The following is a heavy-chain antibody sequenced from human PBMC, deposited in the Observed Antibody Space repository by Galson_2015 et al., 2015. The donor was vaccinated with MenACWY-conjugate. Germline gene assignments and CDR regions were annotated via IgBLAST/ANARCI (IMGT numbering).Heavy chain of an antibody. CDR2: ISSRSSYA. CDR1: GFTFSDYY. CDR3: ARVGNSEYDS. Sequence: SLRLSCAASGFTFSDYYMSWIRQAPGKGLEWVSYISSRSSYANNADSVKGRFTISRDNANNSLYLQMNSLRAEDTAVYYCARVGNSEYDSWGQGTLVTVSS. J-gene: IGHJ5*01. D-gene: IGHD4-23*01. V-gene: IGHV3-11*05.